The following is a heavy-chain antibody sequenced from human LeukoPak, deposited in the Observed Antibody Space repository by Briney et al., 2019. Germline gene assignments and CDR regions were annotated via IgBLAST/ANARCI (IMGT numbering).Heavy chain of an antibody. CDR1: GGSVRSYY. CDR2: IRNSGGT. D-gene: IGHD1-26*01. V-gene: IGHV4-59*02. J-gene: IGHJ3*02. CDR3: VRDWEGFNFDI. Sequence: PSETLSLTCTVSGGSVRSYYWSWIRQPPGEGLEWIAYIRNSGGTNYNPSLKSRVTISVDTSKNHFSLKLSSVTAADTAVYYCVRDWEGFNFDIWGQGTMVTVSS.